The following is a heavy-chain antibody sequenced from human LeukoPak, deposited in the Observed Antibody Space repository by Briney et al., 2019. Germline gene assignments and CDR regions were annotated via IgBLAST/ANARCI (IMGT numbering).Heavy chain of an antibody. D-gene: IGHD4-11*01. V-gene: IGHV4-30-4*01. Sequence: SETLSLTCTVSGGSISSGDYYWSWIRQPPGKGLEWIGYIYYSGSTYYNPSLKSRVTISVDTSKNQFSLKLSSVTAADTAVYYCARGSRNYNNYEGADYWGQGTLVTVSS. CDR3: ARGSRNYNNYEGADY. CDR1: GGSISSGDYY. J-gene: IGHJ4*02. CDR2: IYYSGST.